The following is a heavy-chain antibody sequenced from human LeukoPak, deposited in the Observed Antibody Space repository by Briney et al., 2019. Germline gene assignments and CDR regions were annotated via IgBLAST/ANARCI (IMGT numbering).Heavy chain of an antibody. CDR3: ARVPRKEVVTEYFQH. D-gene: IGHD3-22*01. V-gene: IGHV3-48*01. J-gene: IGHJ1*01. CDR2: ISGSGGST. CDR1: GFTFSSYS. Sequence: QAGGSLRLSCAASGFTFSSYSMNWVRQAPGKGLEWVSAISGSGGSTYYADSVKGRFTISRDNAKNSLYLQMNSLRAEDTAVYYCARVPRKEVVTEYFQHWGQGTLVTVSS.